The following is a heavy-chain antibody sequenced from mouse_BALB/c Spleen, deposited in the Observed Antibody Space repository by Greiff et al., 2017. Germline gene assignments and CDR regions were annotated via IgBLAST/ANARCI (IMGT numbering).Heavy chain of an antibody. V-gene: IGHV1-9*01. CDR3: ARGASIGLRLLAY. D-gene: IGHD2-4*01. CDR1: GYTFSSYW. Sequence: VKLQQSGAELMKPGASVKISCKATGYTFSSYWIEWVKQRPGHGLEWIGEILPGSGSTNYNEKFKGKATFTADTSSNTAYMQLSSLTSEDSAVYYCARGASIGLRLLAYWGQGTLVTVSA. J-gene: IGHJ3*01. CDR2: ILPGSGST.